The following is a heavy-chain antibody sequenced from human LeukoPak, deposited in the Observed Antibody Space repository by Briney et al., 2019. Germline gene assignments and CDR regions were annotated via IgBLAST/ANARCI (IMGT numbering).Heavy chain of an antibody. CDR1: GFTVSSNY. CDR2: INHSGST. D-gene: IGHD6-13*01. J-gene: IGHJ5*02. V-gene: IGHV4-34*01. Sequence: PGGSLRLSCAASGFTVSSNYMSWIRQPPGKGLEWIGEINHSGSTNYNPSLKSRVTISVDTSKNQFSLKLSSVTAADTAVYYCARGPVAISSSWYVRNWFDPWGQGTLVTVSS. CDR3: ARGPVAISSSWYVRNWFDP.